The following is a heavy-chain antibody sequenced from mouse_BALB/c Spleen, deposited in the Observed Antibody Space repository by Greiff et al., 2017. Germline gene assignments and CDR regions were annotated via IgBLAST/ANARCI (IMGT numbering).Heavy chain of an antibody. V-gene: IGHV1S130*01. J-gene: IGHJ4*01. CDR1: GYTFTSSW. CDR2: IHPNSGNT. Sequence: QVQLQQSGPELVKPGASVKISCKASGYTFTSSWMHWAKQRPGQGLEWIGEIHPNSGNTNYNEKFKGKATLTVDTSSSTAYVDLSSLTSEDSAVYYCARGEYSYAMDYWGQGTSVTVSS. CDR3: ARGEYSYAMDY.